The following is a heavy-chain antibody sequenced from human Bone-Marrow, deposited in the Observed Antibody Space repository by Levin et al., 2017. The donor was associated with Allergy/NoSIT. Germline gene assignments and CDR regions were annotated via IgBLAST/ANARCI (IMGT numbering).Heavy chain of an antibody. V-gene: IGHV1-8*01. Sequence: ASVKVSCKASGYTFTSYDINWVRQATGQGLEWMGWMNPNSGNTGYAQKFQGRVTMTRNTSISTAYMELSSLRSEDTAVYYCARGFFGRGYCSGGSCYSYYDYYMDGWGKGTTVTVSS. J-gene: IGHJ6*03. CDR1: GYTFTSYD. D-gene: IGHD2-15*01. CDR2: MNPNSGNT. CDR3: ARGFFGRGYCSGGSCYSYYDYYMDG.